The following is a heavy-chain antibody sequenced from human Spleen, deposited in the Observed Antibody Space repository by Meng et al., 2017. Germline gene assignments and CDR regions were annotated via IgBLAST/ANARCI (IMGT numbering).Heavy chain of an antibody. CDR1: GFSLTTNGAG. CDR2: IYWDADR. D-gene: IGHD3-9*01. V-gene: IGHV2-5*02. Sequence: SGPTLVKPTQTLTLTCTFSGFSLTTNGAGVGWIRQPPGKALEWLAVIYWDADRRYSPSLKNRFTLTKDTSRNQVVLTLTNMDPVDTATYCCAHIDILTGSVAYYFDFWGQGTLVTVSS. CDR3: AHIDILTGSVAYYFDF. J-gene: IGHJ4*02.